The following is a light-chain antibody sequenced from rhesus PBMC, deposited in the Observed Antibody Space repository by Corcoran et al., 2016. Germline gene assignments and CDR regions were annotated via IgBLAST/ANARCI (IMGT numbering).Light chain of an antibody. CDR2: GAS. CDR3: QQYNNWNS. J-gene: IGKJ2*01. CDR1: QSVSSY. V-gene: IGKV3S9*01. Sequence: EIVMTQSPATLSLSPGERATLSCRASQSVSSYVAWYQQQPEQAPRLLIYGASSRATGIPARFSGRGSGTDFTLIISSLEPEDVGVYYCQQYNNWNSFGQGTKVEIK.